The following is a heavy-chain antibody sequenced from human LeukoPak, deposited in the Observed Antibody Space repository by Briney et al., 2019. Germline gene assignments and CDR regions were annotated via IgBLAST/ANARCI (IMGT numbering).Heavy chain of an antibody. J-gene: IGHJ4*02. CDR2: IYNSGGA. Sequence: SETLSLTCTVSGGSISSYYCNWIRQPPGKGLEWIGEIYNSGGANYNPSLQSRVTISVDTSKNEFSLKLSSVTAADTAVYYCVTGYWEFDCWGQGTLVTVSS. CDR1: GGSISSYY. D-gene: IGHD2-8*02. V-gene: IGHV4-59*01. CDR3: VTGYWEFDC.